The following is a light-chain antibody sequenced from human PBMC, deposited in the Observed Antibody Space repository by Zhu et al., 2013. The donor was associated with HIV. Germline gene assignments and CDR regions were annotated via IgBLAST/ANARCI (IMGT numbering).Light chain of an antibody. CDR2: GAS. V-gene: IGKV3D-20*02. CDR1: QSVSSSY. Sequence: EIVLTQSPGTLSLSPGERATLSCRASQSVSSSYLAWYQQKPGQAPRLLISGASTRATGIPDRFSGSGSGTDFTLTISRLEPEDFAVYYCQQRTNWPPTWTFGQGTKV. CDR3: QQRTNWPPTWT. J-gene: IGKJ1*01.